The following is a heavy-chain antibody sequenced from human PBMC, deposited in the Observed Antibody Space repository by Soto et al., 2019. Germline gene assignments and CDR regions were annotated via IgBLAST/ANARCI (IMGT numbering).Heavy chain of an antibody. J-gene: IGHJ6*02. CDR2: IKSKTDGGTT. V-gene: IGHV3-15*01. CDR1: GFTFSNAW. Sequence: GGSLRLSCAASGFTFSNAWMSWVRQAPGKGLEWVGRIKSKTDGGTTDYAAPVKGRFTISRDDSKNTLYLQMNSLKTEDTAVYYCTTALTPRDLSARPRYYYYYGMDVWGQGTTVTVSS. D-gene: IGHD2-8*01. CDR3: TTALTPRDLSARPRYYYYYGMDV.